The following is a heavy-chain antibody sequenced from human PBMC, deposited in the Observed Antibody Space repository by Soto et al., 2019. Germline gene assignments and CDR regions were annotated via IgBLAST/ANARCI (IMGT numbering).Heavy chain of an antibody. V-gene: IGHV4-59*08. CDR3: ARHKGAMVNFDY. Sequence: QVQLQESGPGLVKPSETLSLTCTVSGGSISSYYWSWIRPPPGKGLEWIGYIYYSGSTNYNPSLKCRVTISVDTSKNQSSLKLSSVTAADTAVYYCARHKGAMVNFDYWGQGTLVTVSS. CDR2: IYYSGST. CDR1: GGSISSYY. J-gene: IGHJ4*02. D-gene: IGHD5-18*01.